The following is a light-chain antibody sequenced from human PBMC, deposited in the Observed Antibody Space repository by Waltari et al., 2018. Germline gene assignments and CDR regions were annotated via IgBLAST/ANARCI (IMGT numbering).Light chain of an antibody. V-gene: IGLV3-25*03. CDR1: ALPKQF. CDR2: KDT. J-gene: IGLJ2*01. CDR3: QSADSTSTHVV. Sequence: SYELTQPPSVSVSPGQTATITCSGDALPKQFAFWYQQKPGQAPVLVTCKDTERPCGIPDRFSGSTAGTTVTLTISGVQAEDEADYYCQSADSTSTHVVFGGGTKLTVL.